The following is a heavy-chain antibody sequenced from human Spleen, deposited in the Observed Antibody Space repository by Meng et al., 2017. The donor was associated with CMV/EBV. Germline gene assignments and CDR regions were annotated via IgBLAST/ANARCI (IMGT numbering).Heavy chain of an antibody. CDR1: GYSISSGYY. J-gene: IGHJ5*02. CDR3: AKSYGLDYNWFDP. Sequence: SETLSLTCTVSGYSISSGYYWGWIRQPPGKGLEWIGSIYHSGSTYYNPSLRSRVTTSVDTSKNQFSLKLSSVTAADTAVYYCAKSYGLDYNWFDPWGQGTLVTVSS. D-gene: IGHD3-16*01. CDR2: IYHSGST. V-gene: IGHV4-38-2*02.